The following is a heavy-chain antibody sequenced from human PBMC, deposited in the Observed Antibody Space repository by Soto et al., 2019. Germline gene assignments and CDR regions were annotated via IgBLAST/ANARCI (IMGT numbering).Heavy chain of an antibody. CDR1: GYTFTTYD. CDR3: VRGGFLSHDHVITAPATLGFDP. Sequence: QVQLMQSGAEVKKPGASVKVSCKASGYTFTTYDINWVRQAPGQGLEWMGWMNPNSTNTGYAEKFQGRVTMTRDTSISTAYMELSSLRYEDTAVYYCVRGGFLSHDHVITAPATLGFDPWGQGTLVTVSS. J-gene: IGHJ5*02. CDR2: MNPNSTNT. D-gene: IGHD1-20*01. V-gene: IGHV1-8*01.